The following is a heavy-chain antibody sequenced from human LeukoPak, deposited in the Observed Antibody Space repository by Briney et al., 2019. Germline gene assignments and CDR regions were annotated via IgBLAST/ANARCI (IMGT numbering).Heavy chain of an antibody. J-gene: IGHJ4*02. CDR3: ARGQLWFGELLSPVDY. CDR2: ISSSSSYI. D-gene: IGHD3-10*01. Sequence: GGSLRLSCAASGFTFSSYAMSWVRQAPGKGLEWVSSISSSSSYIYYADSVKGRFTISRDNAKNSLYLQMNSLRAEDTAVYYCARGQLWFGELLSPVDYWGQGTLVTVSS. CDR1: GFTFSSYA. V-gene: IGHV3-21*04.